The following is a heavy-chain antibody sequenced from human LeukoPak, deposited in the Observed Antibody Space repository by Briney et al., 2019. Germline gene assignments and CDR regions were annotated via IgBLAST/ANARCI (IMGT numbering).Heavy chain of an antibody. Sequence: PGGSLRLSCAASGFTFSSYAMSWVRQAPGKRLEWVSAIRESGRDTYYTDSVKARFTISRDNSRDTLYLQMNSLRVEDTAVYYCAKDAYTNPFFFQHWGQGTLVTVSS. CDR1: GFTFSSYA. J-gene: IGHJ1*01. CDR3: AKDAYTNPFFFQH. CDR2: IRESGRDT. V-gene: IGHV3-23*01. D-gene: IGHD3-16*01.